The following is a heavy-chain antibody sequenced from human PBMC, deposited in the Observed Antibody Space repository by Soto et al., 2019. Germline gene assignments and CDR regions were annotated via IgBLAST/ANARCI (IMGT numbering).Heavy chain of an antibody. D-gene: IGHD7-27*01. CDR3: ARNVGMEFAY. J-gene: IGHJ4*02. CDR1: GFTFSDYY. CDR2: ISSSDSTM. Sequence: GSLRLSCAASGFTFSDYYMSWIRQAPGKGLEWISYISSSDSTMSYADSVKGRFTISRDNSKNTLSLQMSSLRAEDTAVYFCARNVGMEFAYWGQGTQVTVSS. V-gene: IGHV3-11*04.